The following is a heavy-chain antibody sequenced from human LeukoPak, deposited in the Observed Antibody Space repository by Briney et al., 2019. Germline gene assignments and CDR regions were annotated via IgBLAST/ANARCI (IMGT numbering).Heavy chain of an antibody. D-gene: IGHD2-15*01. CDR1: GFTFSSYS. Sequence: GGSLRLSCAASGFTFSSYSMNWVRQAPGKGLEWVSSISSSSSYIYYADSVKGRFTISRDNAKNSLYLQMNSLRAEDTAVYYCARDRRYCSGGSCYSGGWFDPWGQGTLVTVSS. CDR2: ISSSSSYI. J-gene: IGHJ5*02. V-gene: IGHV3-21*01. CDR3: ARDRRYCSGGSCYSGGWFDP.